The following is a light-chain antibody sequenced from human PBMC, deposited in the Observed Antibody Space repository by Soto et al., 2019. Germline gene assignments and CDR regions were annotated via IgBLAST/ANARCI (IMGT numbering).Light chain of an antibody. J-gene: IGLJ1*01. CDR2: GNS. V-gene: IGLV1-40*01. CDR1: SSNIGAGYD. Sequence: QSVLTQPPSVSGAPGQRVTISCTGSSSNIGAGYDVHWYQQLPGAAPKLLIYGNSNRPSGVPDRFSGSKSGTSASLAIAGLQPEDEADYYCQSYDTSLSGFYVFGTGTKV. CDR3: QSYDTSLSGFYV.